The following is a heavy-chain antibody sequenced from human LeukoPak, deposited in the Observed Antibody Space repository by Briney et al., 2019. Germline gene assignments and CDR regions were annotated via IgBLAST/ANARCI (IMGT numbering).Heavy chain of an antibody. D-gene: IGHD1-26*01. CDR1: RFTFGSYE. J-gene: IGHJ4*02. Sequence: GVALRLPCAGSRFTFGSYEMMWVQRAPAKALVWVSYISTSDSTKSYAEAVRGRFTISRQSAKNSLFLQMNTLRVEDTAVYYCARVGKIVGGPYDYWGQGILVTVSA. V-gene: IGHV3-48*03. CDR2: ISTSDSTK. CDR3: ARVGKIVGGPYDY.